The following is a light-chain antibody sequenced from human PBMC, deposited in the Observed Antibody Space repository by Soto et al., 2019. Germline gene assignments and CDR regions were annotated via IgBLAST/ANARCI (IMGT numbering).Light chain of an antibody. CDR1: QSVSSY. J-gene: IGKJ4*01. V-gene: IGKV3-15*01. CDR3: QQYHNWPLT. CDR2: DAS. Sequence: EIVLTQSPATLSLSPGERATLSCRASQSVSSYLAWYQQKPGQAPRLLIYDASTRAAGIPTGFSGSGSGTEFTLTIGSLQSEDFAIYYCQQYHNWPLTLGGGTKVDIK.